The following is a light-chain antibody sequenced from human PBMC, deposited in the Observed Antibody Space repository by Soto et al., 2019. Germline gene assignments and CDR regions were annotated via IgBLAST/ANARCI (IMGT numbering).Light chain of an antibody. CDR1: QSISSW. CDR2: DAS. V-gene: IGKV1-5*01. J-gene: IGKJ5*01. CDR3: QQYNSYPIT. Sequence: DIQMTQSPSTLSASAGDRVTMXXRASQSISSWLAWYQQKPGKAPKXVIYDASSLESGVPSRFSGSGSGTEFTLTISSLQPDDFATYYCQQYNSYPITFGQGTRLEIK.